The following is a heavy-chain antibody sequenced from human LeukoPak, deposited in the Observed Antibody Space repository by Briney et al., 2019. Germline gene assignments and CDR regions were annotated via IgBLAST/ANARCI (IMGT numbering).Heavy chain of an antibody. CDR3: AREGDWLNFDY. CDR2: ISSSSSYI. D-gene: IGHD3-9*01. Sequence: GGSLRLSCAASGFTFSSYSMNWVRQAPGKGLEWVSSISSSSSYIYYAGSVKGRFTISRDNAKNSLYLQMNSLRAEDTAVYYCAREGDWLNFDYWGQGTLVTVSP. CDR1: GFTFSSYS. V-gene: IGHV3-21*01. J-gene: IGHJ4*02.